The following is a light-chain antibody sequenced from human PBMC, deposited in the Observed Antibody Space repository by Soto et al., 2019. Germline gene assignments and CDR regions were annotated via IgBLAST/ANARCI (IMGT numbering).Light chain of an antibody. J-gene: IGKJ1*01. CDR2: GTS. Sequence: EIVLTQSPGTLSLSPGERATLSCRASQSVSSSYLAWYQQKPGQAPMLLIYGTSSRATGIPDRFSGSGSGTDFTLTISRLEPEDFAVYYCQQYDSPPRTFGQGTKVEIK. V-gene: IGKV3-20*01. CDR3: QQYDSPPRT. CDR1: QSVSSSY.